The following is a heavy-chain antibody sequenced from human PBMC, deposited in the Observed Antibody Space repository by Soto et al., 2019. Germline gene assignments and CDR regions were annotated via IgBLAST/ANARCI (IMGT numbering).Heavy chain of an antibody. CDR1: GFTVSDYN. Sequence: QVQLVESGGGLVKPGGSLRLSCAASGFTVSDYNMGWIRQAPGTGLEWISYISGSGETKYYADSVKGRFTSSRDNAKNSLSLQINSLRADPTAVYFCTRGARSSDTRLLYVDHWGQGTQVTVSS. CDR2: ISGSGETK. J-gene: IGHJ4*02. D-gene: IGHD3-22*01. CDR3: TRGARSSDTRLLYVDH. V-gene: IGHV3-11*01.